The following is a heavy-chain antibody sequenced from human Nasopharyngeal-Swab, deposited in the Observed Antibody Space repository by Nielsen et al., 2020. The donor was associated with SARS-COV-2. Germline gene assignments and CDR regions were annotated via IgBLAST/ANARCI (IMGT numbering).Heavy chain of an antibody. D-gene: IGHD2-21*01. CDR3: AKAPYLRGLDV. CDR1: GFTFSSYA. V-gene: IGHV3-23*01. Sequence: GGSLRLSCAASGFTFSSYAMTSVRQAPGKGLEWVSIISGSGDTTYYADSVKDRFTISRDNSKNTLYLQTNSLRVEDTAVYYCAKAPYLRGLDVWGQGTTVTVSS. CDR2: ISGSGDTT. J-gene: IGHJ6*02.